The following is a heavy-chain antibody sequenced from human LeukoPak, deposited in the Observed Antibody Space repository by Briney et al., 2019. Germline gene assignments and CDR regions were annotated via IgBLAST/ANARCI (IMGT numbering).Heavy chain of an antibody. V-gene: IGHV4-59*12. D-gene: IGHD2-15*01. CDR2: IYYSGST. CDR1: GGSISSYY. J-gene: IGHJ6*03. Sequence: SETLSLTCTVSGGSISSYYWSWIRQPPGKGLEWIGYIYYSGSTNYNPSLKSRVTISVDTSKNQFSLRLSSVTAADTAVYYCARVVVAARLYYYYYMDVWGKGTTVTVSS. CDR3: ARVVVAARLYYYYYMDV.